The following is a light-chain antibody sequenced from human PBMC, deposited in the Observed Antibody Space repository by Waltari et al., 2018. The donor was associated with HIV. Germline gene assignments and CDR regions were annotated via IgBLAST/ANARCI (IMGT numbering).Light chain of an antibody. CDR1: KLGDKY. CDR2: QDN. Sequence: SYELTQPPSVSVSPGQTASITCSGDKLGDKYAYWYQQKPGQSPLLVIYQDNKRPSGIPARFSGSNSGNTATLTIGGTQSMDEADYYCQAWDSSTEGFGGGTKLTVL. CDR3: QAWDSSTEG. V-gene: IGLV3-1*01. J-gene: IGLJ3*02.